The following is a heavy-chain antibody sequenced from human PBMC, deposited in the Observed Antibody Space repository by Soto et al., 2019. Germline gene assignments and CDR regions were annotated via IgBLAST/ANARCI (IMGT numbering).Heavy chain of an antibody. D-gene: IGHD3-22*01. CDR3: ARDYYDSSGTQIMDV. V-gene: IGHV3-21*01. Sequence: LRLSCAASGFTFSTYSMNWVRQAPGKGLEWVSSLSSSSSYIYYADSVKGRFTISRDNAENSLYLQMNSLRAEDTAVYYCARDYYDSSGTQIMDVWGQGTTVTVSS. J-gene: IGHJ6*02. CDR1: GFTFSTYS. CDR2: LSSSSSYI.